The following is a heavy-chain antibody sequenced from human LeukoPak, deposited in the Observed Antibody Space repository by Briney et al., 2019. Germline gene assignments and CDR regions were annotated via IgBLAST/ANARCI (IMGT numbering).Heavy chain of an antibody. Sequence: SETPSLTCTVSGGSISSYYWSWIRQPPGKGLEWIGYIYYSGSTNYNPSLKSRVTISVNTSKNQFSLKLSSVTAADTAVYYCARDNSVGETAWWFDPWGQGTLVTVSS. CDR2: IYYSGST. D-gene: IGHD1-26*01. V-gene: IGHV4-59*01. J-gene: IGHJ5*02. CDR1: GGSISSYY. CDR3: ARDNSVGETAWWFDP.